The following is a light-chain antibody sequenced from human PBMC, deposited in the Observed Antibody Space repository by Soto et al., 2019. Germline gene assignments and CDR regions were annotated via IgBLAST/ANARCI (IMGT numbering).Light chain of an antibody. CDR2: EVS. CDR1: SSDVGGYNY. J-gene: IGLJ2*01. Sequence: QSALTQPASVSGSPGQSITISCTGTSSDVGGYNYVSWYQQHPGKAPKVMIYEVSNRPSGVSNRFSGSKSGNTASLTISGLQAEDEADYYCCSYAGSSTYVVFGGGTKLTVL. CDR3: CSYAGSSTYVV. V-gene: IGLV2-23*02.